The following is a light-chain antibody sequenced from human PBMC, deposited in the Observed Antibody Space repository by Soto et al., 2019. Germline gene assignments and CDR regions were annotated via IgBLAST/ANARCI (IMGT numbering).Light chain of an antibody. V-gene: IGKV1-5*01. CDR2: DAS. CDR1: QSIRTW. J-gene: IGKJ1*01. CDR3: QQYHNYPRT. Sequence: DIQMTQSPSTLSASVGDRVTITCRASQSIRTWLAWYQHKPGKAPKFLIYDASTVESGVPSRFSGSGSGTEFTLTISDLQPDDSATYYCQQYHNYPRTFGQGTRVEIK.